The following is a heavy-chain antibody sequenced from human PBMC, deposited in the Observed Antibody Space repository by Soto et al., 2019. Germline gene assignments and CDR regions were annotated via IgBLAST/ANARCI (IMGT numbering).Heavy chain of an antibody. D-gene: IGHD6-19*01. J-gene: IGHJ4*02. CDR3: ASRWQEGAGSPFDY. CDR2: IYHSGST. CDR1: GGSISSSNW. V-gene: IGHV4-4*02. Sequence: QVQLQESGPGLVKPSGTLSLTCAVSGGSISSSNWWSWVRQPPGTGLEWIGEIYHSGSTNYNPSLKSRVTISVDKSKNQFSLKLGSVTAADTAVYYCASRWQEGAGSPFDYWGQGTLVTVSS.